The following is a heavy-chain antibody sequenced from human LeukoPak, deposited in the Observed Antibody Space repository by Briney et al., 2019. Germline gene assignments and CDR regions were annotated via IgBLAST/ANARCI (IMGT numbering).Heavy chain of an antibody. Sequence: SETLSLTCTVSGGSISSYYWSWIRQPPGKGLEWIGYIYYSGSTNYNPSLKSRVTISVDTSKNQFSLKLSSVTAADTAVYYCARTITMVRGVMSFDYWGQGTLVAVSA. V-gene: IGHV4-59*01. CDR2: IYYSGST. D-gene: IGHD3-10*01. J-gene: IGHJ4*02. CDR3: ARTITMVRGVMSFDY. CDR1: GGSISSYY.